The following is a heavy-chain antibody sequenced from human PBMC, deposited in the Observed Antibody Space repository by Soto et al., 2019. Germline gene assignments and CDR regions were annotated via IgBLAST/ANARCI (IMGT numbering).Heavy chain of an antibody. V-gene: IGHV1-18*01. CDR2: ISAYNGNT. J-gene: IGHJ4*02. D-gene: IGHD3-22*01. CDR3: ARDRRNTYYYDSSGYGDY. Sequence: GASVKVSCKASGYTFTSYGISWVRQAPGQGLEWMGWISAYNGNTNYAQKLQGRVTMTTDTSTSTAYMELRSLRSDDTAVYYCARDRRNTYYYDSSGYGDYWGQGTLVTVS. CDR1: GYTFTSYG.